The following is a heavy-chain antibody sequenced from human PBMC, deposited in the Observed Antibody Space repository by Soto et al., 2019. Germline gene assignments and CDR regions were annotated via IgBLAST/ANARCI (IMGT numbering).Heavy chain of an antibody. CDR1: GFTFSSYS. J-gene: IGHJ3*02. CDR2: ISSSSSTI. CDR3: ARDKGELVAPGAFDI. Sequence: WESLTLSCAASGFTFSSYSMNWVRQPPGKGLEWVSYISSSSSTIYYADSVKGRFTISRDNAKNSLYLQMNILRDEDTAVYYWARDKGELVAPGAFDIWGQGTMVTVSS. D-gene: IGHD1-26*01. V-gene: IGHV3-48*02.